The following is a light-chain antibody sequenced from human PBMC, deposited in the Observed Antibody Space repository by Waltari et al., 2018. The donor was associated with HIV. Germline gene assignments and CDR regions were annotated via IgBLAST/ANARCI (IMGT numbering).Light chain of an antibody. CDR1: SIDVGGYNY. V-gene: IGLV2-14*03. Sequence: QSALTQPASVSGSPGQSITISCTGTSIDVGGYNYVSWYQQHPGKAPKLMIYHVSNRPSGVSNRFSGSKSGNTASLTISGLQAEDEADYYCTSYTSSNTLVIFGGGTKLTVL. CDR3: TSYTSSNTLVI. J-gene: IGLJ2*01. CDR2: HVS.